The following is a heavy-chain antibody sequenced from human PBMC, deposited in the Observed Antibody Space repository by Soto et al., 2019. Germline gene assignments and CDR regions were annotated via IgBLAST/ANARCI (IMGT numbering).Heavy chain of an antibody. CDR2: ISAYNGNT. D-gene: IGHD2-15*01. V-gene: IGHV1-18*01. CDR3: ARGATPIDY. Sequence: QVQLVQSGAEVKKPGASVKVSCKASGYTFTNFGISWVRQAPGQGLEWMGWISAYNGNTNYAQKFQGTVTMTTDTSTSTDYMEVRSLRFDDTAVYYCARGATPIDYWGQGTLVTVPS. CDR1: GYTFTNFG. J-gene: IGHJ4*02.